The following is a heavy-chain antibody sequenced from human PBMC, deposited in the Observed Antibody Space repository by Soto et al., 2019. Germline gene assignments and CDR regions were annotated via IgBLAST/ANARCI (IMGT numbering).Heavy chain of an antibody. V-gene: IGHV4-59*01. CDR1: GDSISAYS. D-gene: IGHD5-12*01. CDR3: AREGNLGRWLQPLDF. Sequence: QVQLQVSAPGLVKPSETLSLTCTVSGDSISAYSWSWVRQPPGKGLEWIGNIHYNGNTKYNPSLESRVSMSVDTSKNQFSLRLISVTAADTAKYFCAREGNLGRWLQPLDFWGQGTLVTVSS. CDR2: IHYNGNT. J-gene: IGHJ4*02.